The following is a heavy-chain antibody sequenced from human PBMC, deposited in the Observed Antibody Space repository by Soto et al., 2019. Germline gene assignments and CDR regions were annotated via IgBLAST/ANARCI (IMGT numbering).Heavy chain of an antibody. CDR3: ARAPGSSGYSDYFDY. CDR1: GFTVSSSY. D-gene: IGHD3-22*01. V-gene: IGHV3-53*01. CDR2: IYSGGST. Sequence: EVQLVESGGSLIQPGGSLRLSCAASGFTVSSSYMSWVRQAPGQGLEWVLVIYSGGSTYYADSVKGRFTISRDNSKNTLYLQMNSLRAEDPAVYYCARAPGSSGYSDYFDYWGQGTLVTVSS. J-gene: IGHJ4*02.